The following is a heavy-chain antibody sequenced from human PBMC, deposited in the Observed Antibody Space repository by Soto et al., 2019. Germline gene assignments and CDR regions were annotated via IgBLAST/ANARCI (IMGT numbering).Heavy chain of an antibody. Sequence: GGSLRLSCAASGFTFSSYAMSWVRQAPGKGLEWVSAISGSGGSTYYADSVKGRFTISRDNSKNTLYLQMNSLRAEDTAVYYCAKDPPPSDIVVVQAPDDFDIWGQGTMVTVSS. V-gene: IGHV3-23*01. D-gene: IGHD2-2*01. J-gene: IGHJ3*02. CDR2: ISGSGGST. CDR1: GFTFSSYA. CDR3: AKDPPPSDIVVVQAPDDFDI.